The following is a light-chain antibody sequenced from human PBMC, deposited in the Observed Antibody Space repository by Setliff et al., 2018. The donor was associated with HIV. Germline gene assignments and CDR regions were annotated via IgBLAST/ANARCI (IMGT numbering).Light chain of an antibody. J-gene: IGLJ2*01. V-gene: IGLV1-47*01. CDR2: RNI. Sequence: QSVLTQPPSASGTPGQNVTISCSGGRSNIGSNFVYWYQQLPGTAPKLLIYRNIQRPSGVPARFSGSKSGTSASLAISGLRSEDEAHYYCAAWDDSLNSRRLFGGGTK. CDR3: AAWDDSLNSRRL. CDR1: RSNIGSNF.